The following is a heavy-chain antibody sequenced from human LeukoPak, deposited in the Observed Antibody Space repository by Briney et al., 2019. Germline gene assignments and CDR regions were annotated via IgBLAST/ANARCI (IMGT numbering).Heavy chain of an antibody. J-gene: IGHJ4*02. Sequence: SETLSLTCIVSAGSISSYYWSWIRQPPGKGLEWIGYIHYSGNTNYNPSLKSRVTISVDTSKNQFSLKLSSVTAADTAVYYCARGKGVKPTTFWGQGTLVTVSS. CDR2: IHYSGNT. CDR1: AGSISSYY. CDR3: ARGKGVKPTTF. D-gene: IGHD3-16*02. V-gene: IGHV4-59*01.